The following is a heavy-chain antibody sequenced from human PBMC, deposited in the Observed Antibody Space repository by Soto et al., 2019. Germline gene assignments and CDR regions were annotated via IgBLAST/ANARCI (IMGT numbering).Heavy chain of an antibody. CDR3: AEGNYYDSSCPDYYYYYGMDV. D-gene: IGHD3-22*01. CDR2: INHSGST. J-gene: IGHJ6*02. CDR1: GGSFSGYY. Sequence: SETLSLTCAVYGGSFSGYYWSWIRQPPGKGLEWIGEINHSGSTNYNPSLKSRGTISVDTHKNQFSLKLSSVTAAYTAVYYCAEGNYYDSSCPDYYYYYGMDVWGQGTTVTVYS. V-gene: IGHV4-34*01.